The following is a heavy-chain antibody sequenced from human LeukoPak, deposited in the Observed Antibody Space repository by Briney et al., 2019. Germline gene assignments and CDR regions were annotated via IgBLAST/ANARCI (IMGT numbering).Heavy chain of an antibody. CDR1: GFTVSSNY. J-gene: IGHJ2*01. CDR3: AREYSGYDVSPNNWYFDL. V-gene: IGHV3-53*01. Sequence: GGSLRLSCAASGFTVSSNYMSWVRQAPGKGLEWVSVIYSGGSPYYADSVKGRFTISRDNSKNTLYLQMNSLRAEDTAVYYCAREYSGYDVSPNNWYFDLWGRGTLVTVSS. CDR2: IYSGGSP. D-gene: IGHD5-12*01.